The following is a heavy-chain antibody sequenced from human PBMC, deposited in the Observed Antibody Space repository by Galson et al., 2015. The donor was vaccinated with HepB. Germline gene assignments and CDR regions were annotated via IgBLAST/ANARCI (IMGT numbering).Heavy chain of an antibody. CDR3: ARGAAGKKGNAFDI. CDR2: IYSGGST. V-gene: IGHV3-53*01. Sequence: SLRLSCAASGFTVSSNYMSWVRQAPGKGLEWVSVIYSGGSTYYADSVKGRFTISRDNSKNTLYLQMNSLRAEDTAVYYCARGAAGKKGNAFDIWGQGTMVTVSS. CDR1: GFTVSSNY. D-gene: IGHD6-13*01. J-gene: IGHJ3*02.